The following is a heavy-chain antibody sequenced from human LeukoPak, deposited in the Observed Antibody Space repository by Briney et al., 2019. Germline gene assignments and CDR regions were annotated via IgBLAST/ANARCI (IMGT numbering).Heavy chain of an antibody. CDR1: GFTFSSYA. CDR3: AKMAGYSYGYQFDY. Sequence: QPGGSLRLSCAASGFTFSSYAMAWVRQAPGKGLEWVSVISGNGDNTYYADSVKGQFTISRDKSKNTLYLQMNSLRVEDTAVYYCAKMAGYSYGYQFDYWGQGTLVTVSS. J-gene: IGHJ4*02. CDR2: ISGNGDNT. D-gene: IGHD5-18*01. V-gene: IGHV3-23*01.